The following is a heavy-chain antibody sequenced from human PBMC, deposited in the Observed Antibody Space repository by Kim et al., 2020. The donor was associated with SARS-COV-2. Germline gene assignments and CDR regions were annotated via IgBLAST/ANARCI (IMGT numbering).Heavy chain of an antibody. V-gene: IGHV3-21*01. CDR3: AREGVGATGFDY. D-gene: IGHD1-26*01. Sequence: YYADSVQGRFTISRDNAKNSLYLQMNSLRAEDTAVYYCAREGVGATGFDYWGQGTLVTVSS. J-gene: IGHJ4*02.